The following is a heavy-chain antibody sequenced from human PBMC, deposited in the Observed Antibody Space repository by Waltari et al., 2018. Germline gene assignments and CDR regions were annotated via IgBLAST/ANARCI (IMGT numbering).Heavy chain of an antibody. J-gene: IGHJ4*02. Sequence: EVQLVQSGAEVKKHGESLRISCTGSGYSFTNHWIAWVRQMPGKGLEWMGIIYPGNSETRDSPSFQGQVTISADESLTTAYLQWGSLKASDTAMYYCARLRGRSPADDLDYWGQGTLVSVSS. CDR1: GYSFTNHW. CDR3: ARLRGRSPADDLDY. CDR2: IYPGNSET. D-gene: IGHD3-10*01. V-gene: IGHV5-51*01.